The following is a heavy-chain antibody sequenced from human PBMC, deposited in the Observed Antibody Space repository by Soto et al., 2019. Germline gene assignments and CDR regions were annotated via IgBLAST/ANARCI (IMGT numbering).Heavy chain of an antibody. Sequence: ASVKVSCKASGYTFTSYGISWVRQAPGQGLEWMGWISAYNGNTNYAQKLQGRVTMTTDTSTSTAYMELRSLRSDDTAVYYCARDVLNYDFWSGFGPWGQGTLVTVSS. V-gene: IGHV1-18*04. J-gene: IGHJ5*02. CDR1: GYTFTSYG. CDR2: ISAYNGNT. D-gene: IGHD3-3*01. CDR3: ARDVLNYDFWSGFGP.